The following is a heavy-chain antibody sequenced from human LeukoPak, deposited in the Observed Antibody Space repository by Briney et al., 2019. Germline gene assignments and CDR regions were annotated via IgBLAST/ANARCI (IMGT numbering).Heavy chain of an antibody. D-gene: IGHD3-3*02. J-gene: IGHJ4*02. CDR3: ARSLTPLAYLDY. V-gene: IGHV1-2*02. CDR1: GYTFTGYY. CDR2: INPNSGGT. Sequence: ASVTVSCKASGYTFTGYYMHWVRQAPGQGLEWMGWINPNSGGTNYAQKFQGRVTMTRDTSISTAYMELSRLRPDDTAVYYCARSLTPLAYLDYWGQGTLVTVSS.